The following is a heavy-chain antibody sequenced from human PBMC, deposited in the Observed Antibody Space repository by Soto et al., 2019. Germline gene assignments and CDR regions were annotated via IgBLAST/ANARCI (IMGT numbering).Heavy chain of an antibody. J-gene: IGHJ6*02. Sequence: SETLSLTCTVSGGSISSGGYYWSWIRQHPGKGLEWIGYIYYSGSTYYNPSLKSRVTISVDTSKNQFSLKLSSVTAADTAVYYCARHEGRTLLWFGEFLQSYYYYGMDVWGQGTTVTVSS. CDR3: ARHEGRTLLWFGEFLQSYYYYGMDV. CDR2: IYYSGST. CDR1: GGSISSGGYY. D-gene: IGHD3-10*01. V-gene: IGHV4-31*03.